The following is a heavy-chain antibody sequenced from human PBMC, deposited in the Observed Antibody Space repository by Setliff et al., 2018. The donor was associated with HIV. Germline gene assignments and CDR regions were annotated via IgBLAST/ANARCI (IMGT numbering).Heavy chain of an antibody. CDR3: ARGARDGYNYGGYYYYYYYMDV. CDR2: IYTSGST. Sequence: SETLSLTCTVSGGSININNYYWGWIRQPPGKGLEWIGYIYTSGSTNYNPSLKSRVTISVDTSKNQFSLKLSSVTAADTAVYYCARGARDGYNYGGYYYYYYYMDVWGKGTTVTVSS. D-gene: IGHD5-12*01. J-gene: IGHJ6*03. V-gene: IGHV4-61*05. CDR1: GGSININNYY.